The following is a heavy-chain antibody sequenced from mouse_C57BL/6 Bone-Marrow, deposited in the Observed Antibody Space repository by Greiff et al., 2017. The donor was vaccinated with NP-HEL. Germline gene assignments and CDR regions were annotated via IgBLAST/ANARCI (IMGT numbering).Heavy chain of an antibody. CDR2: VHPSDSDT. Sequence: QVQLQQSGAELAKPGASVKVSCKASCYTFTSYWMHWVKQRPGQGLEWIGSVHPSDSDTDYNQEFKGTATLTVDKSSSTAYMQLSSLTSDDASVDYCADTGGYYAWFAYWGKGTLVTVSA. J-gene: IGHJ3*01. V-gene: IGHV1-74*01. D-gene: IGHD2-3*01. CDR3: ADTGGYYAWFAY. CDR1: CYTFTSYW.